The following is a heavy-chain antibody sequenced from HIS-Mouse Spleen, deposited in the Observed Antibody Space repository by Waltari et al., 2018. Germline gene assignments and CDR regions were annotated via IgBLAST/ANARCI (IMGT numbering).Heavy chain of an antibody. V-gene: IGHV3-7*01. CDR2: IKQDGSEK. CDR3: AVQDIVLVGFDY. D-gene: IGHD2-8*01. CDR1: GFTFSRYG. J-gene: IGHJ4*02. Sequence: EVQLVESGGGLVQPGGSLRLSCAALGFTFSRYGMSGVRQAPGKGLEWVANIKQDGSEKYYVDSVKGRFTISRDNAKNSLYLQMNSLRAEDTAVYYCAVQDIVLVGFDYWGQGTLVTVSS.